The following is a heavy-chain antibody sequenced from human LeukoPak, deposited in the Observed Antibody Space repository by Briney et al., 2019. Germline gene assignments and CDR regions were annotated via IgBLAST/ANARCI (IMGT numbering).Heavy chain of an antibody. D-gene: IGHD3-3*01. CDR1: GYTFTAYF. CDR2: INPNSGGT. Sequence: GASVKVSCKASGYTFTAYFMHWVRQAPGQGLEWVGRINPNSGGTNYAQKFQGRVTMTRDTSISTAYMELSRLRSDDSAVYYCTRDLSIFGVVIIDYYYYGMDDWGQGTTVTVSS. J-gene: IGHJ6*02. CDR3: TRDLSIFGVVIIDYYYYGMDD. V-gene: IGHV1-2*06.